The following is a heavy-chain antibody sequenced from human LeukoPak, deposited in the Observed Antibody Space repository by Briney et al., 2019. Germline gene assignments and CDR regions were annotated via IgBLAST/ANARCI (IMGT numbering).Heavy chain of an antibody. V-gene: IGHV4-59*01. CDR1: GGSISSYY. J-gene: IGHJ6*03. CDR2: IYYSGST. D-gene: IGHD3-22*01. Sequence: SETLSLTCTVSGGSISSYYWSWIRQPPGKGLEWIAYIYYSGSTNYNPSLKSRVAISVDTSKNQFSLRLSSVTAADTAVYYCARLKFYDSTGHSPGYYMDVWGKGTTVSVFS. CDR3: ARLKFYDSTGHSPGYYMDV.